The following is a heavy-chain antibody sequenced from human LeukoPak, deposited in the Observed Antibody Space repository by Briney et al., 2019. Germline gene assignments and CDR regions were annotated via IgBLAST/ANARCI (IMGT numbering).Heavy chain of an antibody. CDR2: IYYSGST. J-gene: IGHJ3*01. CDR1: GGSISSSSYY. V-gene: IGHV4-39*07. CDR3: ARDQYRGITMISEVV. D-gene: IGHD3-22*01. Sequence: SETLSLTCTVSGGSISSSSYYWGWLRQPPGKGLEWIGSIYYSGSTYYNPSLKSRVTISVDTSKNQFSLKLSSVTAADTAVYYCARDQYRGITMISEVVWGQGTMVTVSS.